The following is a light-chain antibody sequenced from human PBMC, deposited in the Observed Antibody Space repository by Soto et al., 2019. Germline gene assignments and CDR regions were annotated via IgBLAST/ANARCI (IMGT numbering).Light chain of an antibody. J-gene: IGKJ1*01. CDR1: QTMCSW. V-gene: IGKV1-5*03. CDR3: QQYNSYSQT. Sequence: DIQMTQSPSTLSGSVGNRVTITGLVIQTMCSWLAWYKQIPVNAPKLLIYKASTLKSGVPSTFSGSGSGTDFTLTISSLQSEDFATYYRQQYNSYSQTFGQGTKVDIK. CDR2: KAS.